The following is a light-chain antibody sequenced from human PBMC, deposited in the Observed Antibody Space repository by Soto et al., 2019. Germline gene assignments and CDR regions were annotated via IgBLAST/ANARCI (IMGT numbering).Light chain of an antibody. CDR2: EVN. V-gene: IGLV2-8*01. CDR3: SSYAGSSNV. CDR1: SSDVGGYNY. J-gene: IGLJ1*01. Sequence: QSVVTQLPSASGSPGQSVAISCTGTSSDVGGYNYVSWYQQHPGKAPKLMIYEVNKRPSGVPDRFSGSKSGNTASLTVSGLQAEDEADYYCSSYAGSSNVFGTGTKVTVL.